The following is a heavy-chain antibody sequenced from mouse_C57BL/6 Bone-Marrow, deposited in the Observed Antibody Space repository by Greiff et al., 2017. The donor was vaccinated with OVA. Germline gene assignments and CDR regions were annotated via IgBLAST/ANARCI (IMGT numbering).Heavy chain of an antibody. CDR2: IDPETGGT. CDR3: TRRDPRFAY. CDR1: GYTFTDYE. V-gene: IGHV1-15*01. J-gene: IGHJ3*01. Sequence: LVESGAELVRPGASVTLSCKASGYTFTDYEMHWVKQTPVHGLEWIGAIDPETGGTAYNQKFKGKAILTADKSSSTAYMELRSLTSEDSAVYYCTRRDPRFAYWGQGTLVTVSA.